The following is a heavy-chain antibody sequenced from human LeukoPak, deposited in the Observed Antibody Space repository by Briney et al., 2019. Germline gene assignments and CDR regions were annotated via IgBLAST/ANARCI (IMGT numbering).Heavy chain of an antibody. D-gene: IGHD3-22*01. V-gene: IGHV3-23*01. CDR1: GFTFSSYA. Sequence: GGSLRLSCGASGFTFSSYAMSWVRQAPGKGLQWVSASSSGGSTHYADSVKGRFTISRDNSKNTLYLQMNSLRAEDTAVYYCAKRYYYDNSGLWDYWGQGTLVTVSS. CDR2: SSSGGST. J-gene: IGHJ4*02. CDR3: AKRYYYDNSGLWDY.